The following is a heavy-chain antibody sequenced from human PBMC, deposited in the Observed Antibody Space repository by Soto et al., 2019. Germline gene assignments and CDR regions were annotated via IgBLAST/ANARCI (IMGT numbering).Heavy chain of an antibody. D-gene: IGHD7-27*01. J-gene: IGHJ4*02. CDR1: GGSIINHY. CDR2: IYYSGST. CDR3: ARTNSYSEY. Sequence: QVQLQESGPGLVKPSETLSLTCTVSGGSIINHYWIWIRQPPGKGLEWIGYIYYSGSTNYNPSLKRRVTISVDTPKIQISLTLTSLTAADTAKYYCARTNSYSEYWGQGTLVTVSS. V-gene: IGHV4-59*11.